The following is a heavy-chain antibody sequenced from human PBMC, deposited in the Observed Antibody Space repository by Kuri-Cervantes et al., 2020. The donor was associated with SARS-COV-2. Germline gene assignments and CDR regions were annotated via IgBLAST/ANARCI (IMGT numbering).Heavy chain of an antibody. V-gene: IGHV4-59*01. Sequence: SETLSLTCSVSGDSISPYYWTWIRQPLGKGLEWIGHIYYSGSVNYNPSLMSRLTISVDKSKNQVSLKLTSVTAADTAVYYCARGGTYYYDRSGFDWFDPWGQGILVTVSS. CDR1: GDSISPYY. D-gene: IGHD3-22*01. CDR3: ARGGTYYYDRSGFDWFDP. CDR2: IYYSGSV. J-gene: IGHJ5*02.